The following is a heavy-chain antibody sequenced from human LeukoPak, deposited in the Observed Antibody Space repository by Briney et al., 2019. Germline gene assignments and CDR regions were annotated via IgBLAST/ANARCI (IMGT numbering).Heavy chain of an antibody. J-gene: IGHJ4*02. CDR2: ISGSGSST. CDR1: GFTFSSYA. D-gene: IGHD3-22*01. V-gene: IGHV3-23*01. CDR3: AKDLEDYYRPLDY. Sequence: SGGSLRLSCAASGFTFSSYAMSWVRQAPGKGLEWVSAISGSGSSTYYADSVKGRFTISRDNSRNTLHLQMNSLRAEDTAVYYCAKDLEDYYRPLDYWGQGTLVTVSS.